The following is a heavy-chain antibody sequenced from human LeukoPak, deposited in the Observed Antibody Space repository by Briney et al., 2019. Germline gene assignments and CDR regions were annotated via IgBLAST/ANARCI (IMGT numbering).Heavy chain of an antibody. Sequence: GESLKISCKGSGYSFTCYWIGWVRQMPGKGLEWMGIIIPGDSDSRYSPSFQGQVTISVDKSVSTAYLQWNSLKASDTAIYYCARFRDDFPDYWGQGTLIIVSS. V-gene: IGHV5-51*01. D-gene: IGHD5-24*01. CDR2: IIPGDSDS. J-gene: IGHJ4*02. CDR1: GYSFTCYW. CDR3: ARFRDDFPDY.